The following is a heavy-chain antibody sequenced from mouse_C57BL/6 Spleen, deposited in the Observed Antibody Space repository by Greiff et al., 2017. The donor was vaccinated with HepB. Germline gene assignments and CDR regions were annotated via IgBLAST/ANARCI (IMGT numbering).Heavy chain of an antibody. Sequence: VQLQQSGPVLVRPGSSVKLSCKASGYTFTSYWMDWVKQRPGQGLEWIGNIYPSDSETHYNQKFKDKATLTVDKSSSTAYMQLSSLTSEDSAVYYCARSGYYYGSSYLYYAMDYWGQGTSVTVSS. V-gene: IGHV1-61*01. CDR1: GYTFTSYW. D-gene: IGHD1-1*01. CDR2: IYPSDSET. CDR3: ARSGYYYGSSYLYYAMDY. J-gene: IGHJ4*01.